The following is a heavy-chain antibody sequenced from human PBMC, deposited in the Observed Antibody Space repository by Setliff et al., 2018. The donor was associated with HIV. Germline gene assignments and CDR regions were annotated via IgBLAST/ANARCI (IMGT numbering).Heavy chain of an antibody. CDR1: GGSMSSYC. J-gene: IGHJ4*02. Sequence: SETLSLTCSVSGGSMSSYCWTWIRQSAGKGLEWIGHIYSTGTTNSNSPLKSRLTMSIDTSKNQFSLGLRSLTAADTAVYYCARGRDGYSLGNFDFWGQGTLVTVSS. D-gene: IGHD2-21*02. CDR2: IYSTGTT. CDR3: ARGRDGYSLGNFDF. V-gene: IGHV4-4*07.